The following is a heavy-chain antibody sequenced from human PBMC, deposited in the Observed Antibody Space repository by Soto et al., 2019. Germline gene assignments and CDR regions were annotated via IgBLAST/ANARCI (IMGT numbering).Heavy chain of an antibody. J-gene: IGHJ4*02. V-gene: IGHV3-11*01. CDR3: ASKPYCGDECYYNY. CDR2: ISSSGNTI. CDR1: GFTFSDYY. Sequence: QEQLVEAGGGLVKPGGSLRLSCAASGFTFSDYYLSWIRQAPGNGREWVSYISSSGNTIYYADSVKGRFTIYRDNAKNSLYLQMNSLRAEDTAVYYCASKPYCGDECYYNYWGQGTLVTVSS. D-gene: IGHD2-21*01.